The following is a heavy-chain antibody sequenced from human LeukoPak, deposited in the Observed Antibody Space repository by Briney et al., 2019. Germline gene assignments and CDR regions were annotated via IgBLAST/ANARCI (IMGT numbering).Heavy chain of an antibody. J-gene: IGHJ6*02. V-gene: IGHV3-23*01. CDR2: ISGSGGTT. Sequence: GGSLRLSCAASGFTFSSYWMSWVRQAPGKGLEWVSVISGSGGTTFYADSVKGRFTISRDNSKNTLYLEVNRLRAEDTAVYYCARDRLGGSCCTFYSMDVWGQGTTVTVSS. CDR3: ARDRLGGSCCTFYSMDV. D-gene: IGHD2-2*01. CDR1: GFTFSSYW.